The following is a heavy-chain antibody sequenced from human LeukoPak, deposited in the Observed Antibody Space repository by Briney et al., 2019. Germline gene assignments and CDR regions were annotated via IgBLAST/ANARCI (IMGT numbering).Heavy chain of an antibody. CDR3: AGDLLSRGLGGH. CDR2: INPSGGST. J-gene: IGHJ4*02. Sequence: ASVKVSCKASGYTFTSYYMHWVRQAPGQGLEWMGIINPSGGSTSYAQKFQGRITMTTDTSTSTAYMELRSLRSDDTAVYYCAGDLLSRGLGGHWGQGTLVTVSS. V-gene: IGHV1-46*01. CDR1: GYTFTSYY. D-gene: IGHD3-10*01.